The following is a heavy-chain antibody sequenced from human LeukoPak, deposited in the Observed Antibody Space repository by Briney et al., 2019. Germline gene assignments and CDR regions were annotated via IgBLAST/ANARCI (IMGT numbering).Heavy chain of an antibody. D-gene: IGHD6-19*01. V-gene: IGHV4-31*03. CDR1: GASFNSDDQY. CDR2: IHPSGML. CDR3: SRGLASRKLGY. Sequence: SQTLSLTCTVSGASFNSDDQYWNWIRQSPGKGLEWIGSIHPSGMLYENSSLESRVTISRDTSKNQFSLNLNSVTAADTAVYFCSRGLASRKLGYWGQGILVPVSS. J-gene: IGHJ4*02.